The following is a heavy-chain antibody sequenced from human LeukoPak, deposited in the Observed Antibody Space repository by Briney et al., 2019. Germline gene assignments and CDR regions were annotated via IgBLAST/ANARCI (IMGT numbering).Heavy chain of an antibody. Sequence: ASVKVSCKASGYTFTGYYIHWVRQAPGQGLEWMGWINPNSGDTNYAQKFQGEVTMTRDTSISTAYMELSGLRSDDTAVYYCARGVTGIYYYYYMDVWGQGTTVTVSS. D-gene: IGHD3-10*01. V-gene: IGHV1-2*02. J-gene: IGHJ6*03. CDR3: ARGVTGIYYYYYMDV. CDR1: GYTFTGYY. CDR2: INPNSGDT.